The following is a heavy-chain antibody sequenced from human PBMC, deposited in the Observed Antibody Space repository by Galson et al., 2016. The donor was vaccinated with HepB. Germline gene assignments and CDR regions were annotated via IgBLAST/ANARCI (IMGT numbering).Heavy chain of an antibody. CDR3: ARDRLGWFDP. Sequence: SLRLSCAASGFIFSDYYMNWVRQTPGQGLEWVAHISNVGIVYADSVKGRFTISRDNVKNSLYLQMNSLRVEDTAVYYCARDRLGWFDPWGQGTLVTVSS. CDR2: ISNVGIV. V-gene: IGHV3-69-1*01. CDR1: GFIFSDYY. J-gene: IGHJ5*02. D-gene: IGHD3-16*01.